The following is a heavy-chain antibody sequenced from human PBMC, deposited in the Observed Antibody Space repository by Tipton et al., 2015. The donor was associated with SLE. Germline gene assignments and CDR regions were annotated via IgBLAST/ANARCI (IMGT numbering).Heavy chain of an antibody. V-gene: IGHV3-9*01. CDR2: LSWNSADI. CDR1: GFRFDTYD. D-gene: IGHD3-3*01. CDR3: ARVRDFWNYFYMDV. J-gene: IGHJ6*03. Sequence: SLRLSCAASGFRFDTYDMHWVRQAPGKGLEWVSSLSWNSADIGYADSVKGRFSISRDNGKKSLYLQMNSLRPEDTALYYCARVRDFWNYFYMDVWGKGTTVTVS.